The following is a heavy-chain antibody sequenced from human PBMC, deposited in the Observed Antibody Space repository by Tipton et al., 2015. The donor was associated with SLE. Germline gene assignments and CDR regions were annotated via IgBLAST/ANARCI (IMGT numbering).Heavy chain of an antibody. V-gene: IGHV4-59*01. CDR3: ARDVGYDFWSGPAGFAT. J-gene: IGHJ4*02. CDR1: GGSISSYY. Sequence: TLSLTCTVSGGSISSYYWSWIRQPPGQGLEWIGYIYYSGSTNYNPSLKSRVTISVDTSKNQFSLKLSSVTAADTAVYYCARDVGYDFWSGPAGFATWGQGTLVTVSS. D-gene: IGHD3-3*01. CDR2: IYYSGST.